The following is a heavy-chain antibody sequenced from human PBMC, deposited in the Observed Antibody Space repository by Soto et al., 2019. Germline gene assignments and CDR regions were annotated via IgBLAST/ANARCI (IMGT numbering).Heavy chain of an antibody. CDR3: ARHPPRTYYDILTGYYNVIRDWFDP. CDR2: IDPSDSYT. J-gene: IGHJ5*02. CDR1: GYSFTSYW. V-gene: IGHV5-10-1*01. D-gene: IGHD3-9*01. Sequence: PGESLKISCKGSGYSFTSYWISWVRQMPGKGLEWMGRIDPSDSYTNYSPSFQGHVTISADKSISTAYLQWSSLKASDTAMYYCARHPPRTYYDILTGYYNVIRDWFDPWGQGTLVTVS.